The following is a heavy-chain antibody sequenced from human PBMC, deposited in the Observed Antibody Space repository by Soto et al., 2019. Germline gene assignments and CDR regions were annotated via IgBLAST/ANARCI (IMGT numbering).Heavy chain of an antibody. Sequence: EVQLLESGGGLVQPGGSLRLSCAASGFTFSSYAMSWVRQAPGKGLEWVSAISGSGDNTYYADSVKGRFTISRDNSKNTLYLQMNILRAEDTAVYSCAKDTNSSTTGRSGYFDSWGQGTLVTVSS. J-gene: IGHJ4*02. V-gene: IGHV3-23*01. CDR1: GFTFSSYA. CDR2: ISGSGDNT. D-gene: IGHD6-13*01. CDR3: AKDTNSSTTGRSGYFDS.